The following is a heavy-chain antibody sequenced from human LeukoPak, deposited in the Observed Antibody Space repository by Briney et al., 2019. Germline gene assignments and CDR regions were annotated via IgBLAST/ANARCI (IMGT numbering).Heavy chain of an antibody. CDR2: IYYSGST. CDR1: GGSISSHY. V-gene: IGHV4-59*11. Sequence: ASETLSLTCTVSGGSISSHYWSWIRQPPGKGLEWIGYIYYSGSTNCNPSLKSRVTISVDTSKNQFSLKLSSVTAADTAVYYCARANPLRFLEWLSEDEINWFDPWGQGTLVTVSS. J-gene: IGHJ5*02. D-gene: IGHD3-3*01. CDR3: ARANPLRFLEWLSEDEINWFDP.